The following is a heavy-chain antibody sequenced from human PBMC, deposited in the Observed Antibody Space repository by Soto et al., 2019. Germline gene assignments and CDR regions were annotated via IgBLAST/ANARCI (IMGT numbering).Heavy chain of an antibody. CDR3: AKRPRALLTFDY. CDR1: GFTFSSYA. Sequence: HPGGSLRLSCAASGFTFSSYAMSWVRQAPGKGLEWVSSISDSGGTSYYADSVKGRFTISRDNSKNTLYLQMNSLRAEDTAIYYCAKRPRALLTFDYWGQGTLVTVSS. J-gene: IGHJ4*02. V-gene: IGHV3-23*01. CDR2: ISDSGGTS. D-gene: IGHD1-26*01.